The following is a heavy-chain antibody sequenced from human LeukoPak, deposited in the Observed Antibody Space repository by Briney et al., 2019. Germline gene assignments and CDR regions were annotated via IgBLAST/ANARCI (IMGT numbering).Heavy chain of an antibody. V-gene: IGHV5-51*01. J-gene: IGHJ4*02. Sequence: GASLKISCQGSGYTFTSYWIGWVRQVPGKGLERMGIIYPGDSDTRYSPSFQGQVTISADKSISAAYLQWSSLKASDTAMYYCAREEQSGSSWFAYWGQGTLVTVSS. CDR1: GYTFTSYW. D-gene: IGHD6-13*01. CDR3: AREEQSGSSWFAY. CDR2: IYPGDSDT.